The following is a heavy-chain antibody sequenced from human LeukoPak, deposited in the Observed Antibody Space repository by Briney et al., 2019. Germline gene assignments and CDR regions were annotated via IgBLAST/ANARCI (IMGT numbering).Heavy chain of an antibody. Sequence: GVSLRLSCAASGFTFSSYSMNWVRQAPGKGLEWVSYISSSRSTIYYADSVKGRFTISRDNAKNSLYLQMNSLRDEDTAVYYCARGTDETGQQLVWFDYWGQGTLVTVSS. V-gene: IGHV3-48*02. J-gene: IGHJ4*02. D-gene: IGHD6-13*01. CDR2: ISSSRSTI. CDR1: GFTFSSYS. CDR3: ARGTDETGQQLVWFDY.